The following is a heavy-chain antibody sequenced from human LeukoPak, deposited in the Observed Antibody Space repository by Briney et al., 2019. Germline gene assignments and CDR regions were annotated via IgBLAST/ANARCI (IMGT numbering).Heavy chain of an antibody. Sequence: ASVKVSCKSSGYTCTSYGITWVRQAPGQGLEWMGWINTYYGNTDYAQNFQGRVTMTTDTSTSTAYMELRSLRSDDTAVYYCARGRFGDISFDYWGQGTLVTVSS. D-gene: IGHD3-10*01. J-gene: IGHJ4*02. V-gene: IGHV1-18*01. CDR2: INTYYGNT. CDR3: ARGRFGDISFDY. CDR1: GYTCTSYG.